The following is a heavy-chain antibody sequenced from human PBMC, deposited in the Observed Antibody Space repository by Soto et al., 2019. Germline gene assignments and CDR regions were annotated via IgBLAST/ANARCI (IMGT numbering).Heavy chain of an antibody. V-gene: IGHV1-2*02. D-gene: IGHD6-13*01. CDR3: ARGGSWYVF. J-gene: IGHJ4*02. CDR2: ISNSGGT. Sequence: ASVKVSCQASGFPFTGHYIHWLRQAPGQGFEWMGWISNSGGTNYAQKFQGRATMTRDTSITTAYMELTGLKSDDTAVYYCARGGSWYVFWGQGTLVTVSS. CDR1: GFPFTGHY.